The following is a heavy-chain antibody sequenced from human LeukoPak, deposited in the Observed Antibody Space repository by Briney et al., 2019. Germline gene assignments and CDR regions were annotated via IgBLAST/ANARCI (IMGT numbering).Heavy chain of an antibody. Sequence: SETLSLTCTVSGYSISSGYYWVWIRQPPGKGLEWIGSTYRSGSTNYNPSLKSRVTISVDTSNNQFSLKLSSVTAADTAVYYCARDGFGSAALGYWGQGTLVTVSS. CDR1: GYSISSGYY. V-gene: IGHV4-38-2*02. CDR2: TYRSGST. CDR3: ARDGFGSAALGY. J-gene: IGHJ4*02. D-gene: IGHD6-13*01.